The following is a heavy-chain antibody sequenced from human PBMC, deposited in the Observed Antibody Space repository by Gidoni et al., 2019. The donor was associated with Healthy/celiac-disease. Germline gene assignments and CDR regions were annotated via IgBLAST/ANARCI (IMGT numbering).Heavy chain of an antibody. Sequence: QLQLQEAGPGLVKPSETLSLTCTVSGGYISSSSYYWGWIRQPPGKGLEWIGRIYYNGSTYYNPSLKSRVTISVDTSKNQFSLKLSSVTAADTAVYYCARDREYCSGGSCYPGPDYWGQGTLVTVSS. D-gene: IGHD2-15*01. CDR1: GGYISSSSYY. CDR2: IYYNGST. CDR3: ARDREYCSGGSCYPGPDY. J-gene: IGHJ4*02. V-gene: IGHV4-39*07.